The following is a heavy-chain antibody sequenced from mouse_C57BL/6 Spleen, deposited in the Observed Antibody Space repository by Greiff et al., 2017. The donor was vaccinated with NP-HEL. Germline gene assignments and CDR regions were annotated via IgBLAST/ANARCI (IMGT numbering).Heavy chain of an antibody. CDR2: IWRGGST. CDR3: AGSGTRFAY. Sequence: QVQLKESGPGLVQPSQSLSITCTASGFSLTSYGVHWVRQSPGKGLEWLGVIWRGGSTDYNAAFMSRLSTIKDNSKSQHFCKMNSQQADDTAIYCCAGSGTRFAYWGQGTLVTVSA. D-gene: IGHD4-1*01. V-gene: IGHV2-5*01. CDR1: GFSLTSYG. J-gene: IGHJ3*01.